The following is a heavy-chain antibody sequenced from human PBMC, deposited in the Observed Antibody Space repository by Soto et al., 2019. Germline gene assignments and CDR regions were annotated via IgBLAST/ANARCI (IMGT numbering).Heavy chain of an antibody. V-gene: IGHV1-69*01. Sequence: QVQLVQSGAEVKKPGSSVKVSCKASGGTFSSYAISWVRQAPGQGLEWMGGLIPIVGTANYAQQFQGRVTITAVEATSTDYKEMSSLRSEDTAVYYCARVGGGRRCTLAPGPSYYGMDVWGQGTTVTVSS. CDR1: GGTFSSYA. CDR2: LIPIVGTA. J-gene: IGHJ6*02. CDR3: ARVGGGRRCTLAPGPSYYGMDV. D-gene: IGHD2-8*02.